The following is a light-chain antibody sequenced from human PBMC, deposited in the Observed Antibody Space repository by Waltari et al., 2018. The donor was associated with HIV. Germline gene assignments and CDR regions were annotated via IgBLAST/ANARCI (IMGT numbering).Light chain of an antibody. Sequence: QSALTQPPSASGSPGQSVTISCTGTSSDVGGYHYVSWYQQHPGKAPKLMIYEVSKRPSGVPDRFSGSKSGNTASLTVSGLQAEDEADYYCSSYAGNNKLFGGGTKLTVL. CDR1: SSDVGGYHY. J-gene: IGLJ2*01. CDR3: SSYAGNNKL. CDR2: EVS. V-gene: IGLV2-8*01.